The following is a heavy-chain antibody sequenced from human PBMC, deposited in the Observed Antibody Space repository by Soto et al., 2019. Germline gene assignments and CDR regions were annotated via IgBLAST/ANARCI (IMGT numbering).Heavy chain of an antibody. Sequence: EALKSSGPASSYSFTTDCTRWVRQMPGKGLGWMRVIYPGDSATRYSQSCQGQVNVWADKAISNDCLQXXXXKASDTAMYYCARYWHSYSSNXFRGMDVWGQGTTVTVSS. CDR1: SYSFTTDC. D-gene: IGHD5-18*01. V-gene: IGHV5-51*01. CDR2: IYPGDSAT. CDR3: ARYWHSYSSNXFRGMDV. J-gene: IGHJ6*02.